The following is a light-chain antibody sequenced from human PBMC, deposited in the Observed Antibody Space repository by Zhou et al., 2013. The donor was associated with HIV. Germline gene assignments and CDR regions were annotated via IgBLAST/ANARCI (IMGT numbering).Light chain of an antibody. CDR2: GAS. J-gene: IGKJ4*01. CDR1: QSVTRN. V-gene: IGKV3-15*01. Sequence: EIVMTQSPATLSVSPGERATLSCRASQSVTRNLAWYQLKPGQAPRLLIYGASTRATGIPARFSGSGSGTEFTLTISSLQSEDFAVYFCQQYNNWPLTFGGGPRWRSN. CDR3: QQYNNWPLT.